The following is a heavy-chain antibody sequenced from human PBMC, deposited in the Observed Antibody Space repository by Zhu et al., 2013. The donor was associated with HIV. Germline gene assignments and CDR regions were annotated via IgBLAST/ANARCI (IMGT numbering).Heavy chain of an antibody. Sequence: QVQLVQSGAEVRKPGASVKVSCKAFGYIFTDYYIHWVRQAPGQGLEWMGWINPKTGRTNSAQKFQGWVTMTRDTSISTLYMELTNLRSDDTAVYYCARTNSLAPRSDHGMDVWGQGTTVIVSS. CDR2: INPKTGRT. V-gene: IGHV1-2*04. J-gene: IGHJ6*02. D-gene: IGHD6-6*01. CDR3: ARTNSLAPRSDHGMDV. CDR1: GYIFTDYY.